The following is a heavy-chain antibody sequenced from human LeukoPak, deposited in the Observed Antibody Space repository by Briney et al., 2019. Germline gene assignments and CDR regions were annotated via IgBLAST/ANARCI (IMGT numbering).Heavy chain of an antibody. Sequence: GESLRLSCAASGFTFSSYGMHWVRQAPGKGLEWVAVISYDGSNKYYADSVKGRFTISRDNSKNTLYLQMNSLRAEDTAVYYCAKDTIWFGESLGMDVWGQGTTVTVSS. J-gene: IGHJ6*02. V-gene: IGHV3-30*18. CDR1: GFTFSSYG. CDR3: AKDTIWFGESLGMDV. D-gene: IGHD3-10*01. CDR2: ISYDGSNK.